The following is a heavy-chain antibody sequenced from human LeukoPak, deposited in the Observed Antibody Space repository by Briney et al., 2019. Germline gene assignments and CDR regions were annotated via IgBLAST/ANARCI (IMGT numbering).Heavy chain of an antibody. CDR1: GFTFSIHW. CDR2: IKQDGSEK. V-gene: IGHV3-7*01. CDR3: ARDSVLSKGDY. D-gene: IGHD4-11*01. J-gene: IGHJ4*02. Sequence: GGSLRLSCAASGFTFSIHWMTWVRQAPGKGLEWVANIKQDGSEKYYVDSVKGRFTISRDNAKNSLYLQMNSLRAEDTAVYYCARDSVLSKGDYWGQGTLVTVSS.